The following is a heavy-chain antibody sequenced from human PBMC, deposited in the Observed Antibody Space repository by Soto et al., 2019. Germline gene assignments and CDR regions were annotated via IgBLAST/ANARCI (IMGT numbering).Heavy chain of an antibody. J-gene: IGHJ6*02. CDR3: ARVGFYDRSGYQYQFYYGMDV. V-gene: IGHV1-3*01. CDR2: INAANGNT. D-gene: IGHD3-22*01. CDR1: GYIFTNYA. Sequence: ASVKVSCKASGYIFTNYAMHWVRQAPGQRLEWMGWINAANGNTKYSQKFQGRVTITTDTSASTAYMELSSLRSEDTAVYYCARVGFYDRSGYQYQFYYGMDVWGQGTTVTVSS.